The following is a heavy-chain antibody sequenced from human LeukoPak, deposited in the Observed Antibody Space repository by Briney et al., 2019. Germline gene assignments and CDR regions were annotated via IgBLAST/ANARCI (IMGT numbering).Heavy chain of an antibody. CDR3: ARGTYDILTGYQNWFDP. Sequence: TSETLFLTCAVYGGSFSGYYWSWIRQPPGKGLEWIGEINHSGSTNYNPSLKSRVTISVDTSKNQFSLKLSSVTAADTAVYYCARGTYDILTGYQNWFDPWGQGTLVTVSS. CDR2: INHSGST. D-gene: IGHD3-9*01. V-gene: IGHV4-34*01. CDR1: GGSFSGYY. J-gene: IGHJ5*02.